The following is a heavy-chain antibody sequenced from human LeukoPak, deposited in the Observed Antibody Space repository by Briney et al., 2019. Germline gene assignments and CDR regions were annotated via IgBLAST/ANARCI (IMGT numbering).Heavy chain of an antibody. Sequence: GGSLRLSCAASGFTFSSYAMSWVRQAPGKGLEWVSAISGSGGSTYYVDSVKGRFTISRDNSKNTLYLQMNSLRAEDTAVYYCAKDGLNQDIVVVPATDAFDIWGQGTMVTVSS. V-gene: IGHV3-23*01. J-gene: IGHJ3*02. CDR1: GFTFSSYA. CDR3: AKDGLNQDIVVVPATDAFDI. CDR2: ISGSGGST. D-gene: IGHD2-2*01.